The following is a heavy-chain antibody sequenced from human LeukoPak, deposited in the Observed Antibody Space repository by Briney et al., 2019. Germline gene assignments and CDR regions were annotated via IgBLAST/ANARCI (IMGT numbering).Heavy chain of an antibody. Sequence: GSLRLSCAASGFTFSSYEMNWVRQPPGKGLEWIGEINHSGSTNYNPSLKSRVTISVDTSKNQFSLKLSSVTAADTAVYYCAKDSGLIQNNNWFDPWGQGTLVTVSS. CDR3: AKDSGLIQNNNWFDP. D-gene: IGHD5-12*01. V-gene: IGHV4-34*01. CDR2: INHSGST. CDR1: GFTFSSYE. J-gene: IGHJ5*02.